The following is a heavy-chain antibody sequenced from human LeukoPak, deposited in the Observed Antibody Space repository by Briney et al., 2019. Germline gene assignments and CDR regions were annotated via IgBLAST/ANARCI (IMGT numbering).Heavy chain of an antibody. D-gene: IGHD4-11*01. V-gene: IGHV3-53*01. J-gene: IGHJ6*03. CDR3: ARDTVIRDSYYYYYYMDV. CDR1: GFTVSSNY. CDR2: IYSGGST. Sequence: GGSLRLSCAASGFTVSSNYMSWVRQAPGKGLEWVSVIYSGGSTYYADSVKGRFTISRDNSKNTLYLQMNSLRAEDTAVYYCARDTVIRDSYYYYYYMDVWGKGTTVTASS.